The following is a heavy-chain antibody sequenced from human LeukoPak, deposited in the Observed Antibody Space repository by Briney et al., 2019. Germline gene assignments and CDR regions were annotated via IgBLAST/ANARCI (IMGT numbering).Heavy chain of an antibody. V-gene: IGHV4-30-2*05. CDR2: IYHSGST. D-gene: IGHD3-16*01. CDR1: GGSISSGGYS. Sequence: PSQTLSLTCAVSGGSISSGGYSWSWIRQPPGKGLEWIGYIYHSGSTYYNPSLKSRVTISVDTSKNQSSLKLSSVTAADTAVYYCARAGGFFSPFGYWGQGTLVTVSS. J-gene: IGHJ4*02. CDR3: ARAGGFFSPFGY.